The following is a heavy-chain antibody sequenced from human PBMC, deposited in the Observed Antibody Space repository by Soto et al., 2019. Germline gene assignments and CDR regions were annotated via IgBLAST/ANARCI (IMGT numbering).Heavy chain of an antibody. CDR3: ARARMNRYSSSWPFDY. Sequence: SVKVSCRASGGTFSSYTISWVRQAPGQGLEWMGRTIPILGIANYAQKFQGRVTITADKSTSTAYMELSSLRSEDTAVYYCARARMNRYSSSWPFDYWGQGTLVTVSS. D-gene: IGHD6-13*01. V-gene: IGHV1-69*02. CDR1: GGTFSSYT. CDR2: TIPILGIA. J-gene: IGHJ4*02.